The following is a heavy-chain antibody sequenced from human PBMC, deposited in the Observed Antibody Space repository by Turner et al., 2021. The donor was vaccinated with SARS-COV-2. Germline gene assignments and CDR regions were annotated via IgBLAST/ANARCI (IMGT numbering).Heavy chain of an antibody. CDR1: GFAFSSYA. CDR2: ITYEGNNK. J-gene: IGHJ4*02. D-gene: IGHD1-26*01. Sequence: QGQLVESGGGVVQPGKSLRLACAASGFAFSSYAIHWVRQAPGKGLEWVAVITYEGNNKYYADSGKGRFTIYRDNSKNTRYLKMNSLRAEDTAGYYCAKNGPSGNYYWILGHYFDYWGQGTLVTVSS. V-gene: IGHV3-30-3*02. CDR3: AKNGPSGNYYWILGHYFDY.